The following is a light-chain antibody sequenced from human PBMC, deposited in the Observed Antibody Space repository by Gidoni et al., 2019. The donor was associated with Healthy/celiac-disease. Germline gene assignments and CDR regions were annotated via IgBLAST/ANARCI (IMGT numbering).Light chain of an antibody. CDR3: QQSYSTPLT. CDR1: QSISSY. J-gene: IGKJ1*01. V-gene: IGKV1-39*01. CDR2: AAS. Sequence: DIQLTQSPSSLSASVGDRVNITCRASQSISSYLNWYQQKPGKAPKLLIYAASSLQSGVPSRFSGSGSGTDFTLTISRLQPEDFATYYCQQSYSTPLTCGQGTKVEIK.